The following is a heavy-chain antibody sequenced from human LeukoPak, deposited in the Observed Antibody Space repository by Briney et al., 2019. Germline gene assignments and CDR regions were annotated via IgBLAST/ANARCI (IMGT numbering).Heavy chain of an antibody. CDR2: IYYSGST. Sequence: SETLSLTCTVSGGSISSSSYYWGWIRQPPGKGLEWIGSIYYSGSTYYNPSLKSRVTISVDTSKNQFSLKLSSLTAADTAVYYCARVGNSGYDDRGSFDYWGQGTLVTVSS. CDR1: GGSISSSSYY. D-gene: IGHD5-12*01. J-gene: IGHJ4*02. CDR3: ARVGNSGYDDRGSFDY. V-gene: IGHV4-39*07.